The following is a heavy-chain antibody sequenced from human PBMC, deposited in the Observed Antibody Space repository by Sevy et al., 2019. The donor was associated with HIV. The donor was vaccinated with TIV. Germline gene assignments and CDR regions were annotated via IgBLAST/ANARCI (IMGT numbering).Heavy chain of an antibody. CDR3: VGPPYRSTYSWSYYFDY. D-gene: IGHD4-4*01. Sequence: GGSLRLSCAASGFTFSDYYMSWIRQAPGKGLEWFSSISSSHHAIKYADSVKGRFAISRDNARKSLYLQMNSLRAEDTAGYFCVGPPYRSTYSWSYYFDYWGLGTLVTVSS. CDR1: GFTFSDYY. CDR2: ISSSHHAI. J-gene: IGHJ4*02. V-gene: IGHV3-11*01.